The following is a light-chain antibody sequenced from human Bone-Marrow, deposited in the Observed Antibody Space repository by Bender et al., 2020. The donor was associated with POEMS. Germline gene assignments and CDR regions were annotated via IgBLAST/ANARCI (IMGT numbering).Light chain of an antibody. CDR1: SSDVGGYNY. J-gene: IGLJ3*02. Sequence: QSALTQPASVSGSPGQSITISCTGTSSDVGGYNYVSWYQQHPGKAPKLMIYDVSNRPSGVSNRFSDSKSGNTASLTISGLEADDEADYYCCSYAAGRTFVVFGGGTKLTVL. CDR3: CSYAAGRTFVV. CDR2: DVS. V-gene: IGLV2-23*02.